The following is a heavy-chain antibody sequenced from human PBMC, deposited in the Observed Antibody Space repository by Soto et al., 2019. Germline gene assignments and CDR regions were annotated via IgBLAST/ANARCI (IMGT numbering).Heavy chain of an antibody. CDR3: VKDWHRLAAAEYYYYYMDV. CDR1: GFFFSNYA. Sequence: GGSLRLSCATSGFFFSNYAMSWVRQAPGKGLEWVSAMSGSGDTTYYADSVKGRFTISRDNSKNTLYLQMNSLRAEDTAVYLCVKDWHRLAAAEYYYYYMDVWGSGTTVTVSS. J-gene: IGHJ6*03. D-gene: IGHD6-13*01. CDR2: MSGSGDTT. V-gene: IGHV3-23*01.